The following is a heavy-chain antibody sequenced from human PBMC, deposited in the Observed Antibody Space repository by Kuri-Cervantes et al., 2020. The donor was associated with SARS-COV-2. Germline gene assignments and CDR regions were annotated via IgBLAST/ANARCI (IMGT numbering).Heavy chain of an antibody. CDR2: IYYSGST. D-gene: IGHD2-2*01. CDR1: GGSISSSSYY. Sequence: AGSLTLSCTVSGGSISSSSYYWSWIRQPPGKGLEWIGYIYYSGSTHYNPSLKSRVTISVDTSKNQFSLKLSSVTAADTAVYYCARGGCSSTSCYSKHQKNGFDPWGQGTMVTVSS. V-gene: IGHV4-61*05. J-gene: IGHJ5*02. CDR3: ARGGCSSTSCYSKHQKNGFDP.